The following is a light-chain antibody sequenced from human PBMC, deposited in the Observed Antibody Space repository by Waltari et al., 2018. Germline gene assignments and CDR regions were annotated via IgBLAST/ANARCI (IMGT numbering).Light chain of an antibody. V-gene: IGLV3-10*01. CDR3: YSSDSTGLRV. CDR1: ELPRKY. Sequence: YELTQPPSVSVSPGQTARITCSGHELPRKYAYWFQQKSGQAPRLVIYEDTKRPSGAPGRFSGASSGTVATLTITGAQVDEEADYYCYSSDSTGLRVFGGGTTVVVL. CDR2: EDT. J-gene: IGLJ1*01.